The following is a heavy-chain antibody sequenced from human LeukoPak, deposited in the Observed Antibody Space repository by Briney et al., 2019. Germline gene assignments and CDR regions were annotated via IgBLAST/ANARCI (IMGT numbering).Heavy chain of an antibody. V-gene: IGHV4-61*02. CDR1: GGSISSGSYY. CDR3: AREDFQNWFDP. Sequence: SETLSLTCTVSGGSISSGSYYWSWIRQPAGKGLEWIGRIYTSGSNNYNPSLKSRVTISVDTSKNQFSLKLSSVTAADTAVYYCAREDFQNWFDPWGQGTLVTVSS. D-gene: IGHD3/OR15-3a*01. J-gene: IGHJ5*02. CDR2: IYTSGSN.